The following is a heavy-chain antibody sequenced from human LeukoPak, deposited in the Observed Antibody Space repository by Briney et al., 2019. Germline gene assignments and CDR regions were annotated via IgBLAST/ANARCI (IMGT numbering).Heavy chain of an antibody. V-gene: IGHV4-59*08. CDR1: GGSISSYY. J-gene: IGHJ6*02. D-gene: IGHD6-13*01. CDR2: IYYSGST. CDR3: ASGGYSSSWYDYYYYYYGMDV. Sequence: PSETLSLTCTVSGGSISSYYWSWIRQPPGKGLEWIGYIYYSGSTNYNPSLKSRVTISVDTSKNQFSLKLSSVTAADTAMYYCASGGYSSSWYDYYYYYYGMDVWGQGTTVTVSS.